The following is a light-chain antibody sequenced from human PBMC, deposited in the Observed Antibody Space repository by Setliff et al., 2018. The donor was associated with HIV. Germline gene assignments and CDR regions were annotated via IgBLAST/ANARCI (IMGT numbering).Light chain of an antibody. V-gene: IGLV2-14*01. J-gene: IGLJ3*02. CDR1: SSDVGGYSY. Sequence: QSALTQPASVSGSPGQSITISCTGTSSDVGGYSYVSWYQQHPGKAPKLIIYEVRNRPSGVSNRFSGSKSGNTASLTISGLQAEDEADYYCSSYAGVSTMVFGGGTKVTVL. CDR2: EVR. CDR3: SSYAGVSTMV.